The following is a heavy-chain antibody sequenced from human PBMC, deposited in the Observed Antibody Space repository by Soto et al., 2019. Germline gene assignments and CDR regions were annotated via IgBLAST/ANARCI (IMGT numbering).Heavy chain of an antibody. CDR1: GFTFSTYG. CDR3: ARGNWQHSDPFDI. V-gene: IGHV3-33*01. J-gene: IGHJ3*02. CDR2: IWYDGSNK. D-gene: IGHD6-13*01. Sequence: GGSLRLSCAASGFTFSTYGMHWVRQAPGKGLEWVAIIWYDGSNKYYTDSVKGQFTISRDNSKNTLYLQMNSLRAEDTAVYYCARGNWQHSDPFDIWGQGTMVTVSS.